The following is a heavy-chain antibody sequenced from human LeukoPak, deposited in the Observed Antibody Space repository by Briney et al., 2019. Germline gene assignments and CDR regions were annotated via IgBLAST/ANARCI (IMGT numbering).Heavy chain of an antibody. CDR1: GFTFSSYG. Sequence: PGGSLRLSCAASGFTFSSYGMHWVRQAPGKGLEWVAFIRYDGSNKYYADSVKGRFTISRDNSKNTLYLQMNSLRAEDTAVYYCAKILVWMVAAPDAFDIWGQGTMVTVSS. V-gene: IGHV3-30*02. D-gene: IGHD2-15*01. CDR3: AKILVWMVAAPDAFDI. CDR2: IRYDGSNK. J-gene: IGHJ3*02.